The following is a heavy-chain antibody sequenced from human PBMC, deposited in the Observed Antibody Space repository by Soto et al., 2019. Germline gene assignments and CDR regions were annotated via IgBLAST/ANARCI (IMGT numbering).Heavy chain of an antibody. CDR2: ISHDGSNK. J-gene: IGHJ4*02. CDR3: ARRPSRYCSSTTCYASDY. Sequence: GGSLRLSCAASGFTFSSYGMHWVRQAPGKGLEWVAVISHDGSNKYFADSVKGRFTISRDNAENSLYLQMNSLRAEDTALYYCARRPSRYCSSTTCYASDYWGQGTQVTVSS. CDR1: GFTFSSYG. V-gene: IGHV3-30*03. D-gene: IGHD2-2*01.